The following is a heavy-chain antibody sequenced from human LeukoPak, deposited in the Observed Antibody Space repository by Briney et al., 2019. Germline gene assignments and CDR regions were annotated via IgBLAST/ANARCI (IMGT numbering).Heavy chain of an antibody. CDR1: GYSFTNYW. V-gene: IGHV5-51*01. J-gene: IGHJ4*02. CDR3: ARLEVTYSISPFDY. Sequence: GESLKISCKGSGYSFTNYWVGWVRQMPEKGLEWMGIIYPGDSDTRYGPSFQGRVTISADKSISTAFLQWSSLKASDTAMYYCARLEVTYSISPFDYWGQGTLVTVS. D-gene: IGHD6-13*01. CDR2: IYPGDSDT.